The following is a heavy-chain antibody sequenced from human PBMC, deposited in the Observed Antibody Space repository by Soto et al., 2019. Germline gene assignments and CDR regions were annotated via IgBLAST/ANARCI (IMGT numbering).Heavy chain of an antibody. CDR3: ARERAAADYYYYGMDV. CDR2: ISPGDSDT. Sequence: GASLKISCKGSGYSFTSYWIGWVRQMPGKGLEWMGIISPGDSDTRYSPSFQGQVTISADKSISTAYLQWSSLKASDTAMYYCARERAAADYYYYGMDVWGQGTTVTVSS. J-gene: IGHJ6*02. V-gene: IGHV5-51*01. D-gene: IGHD6-13*01. CDR1: GYSFTSYW.